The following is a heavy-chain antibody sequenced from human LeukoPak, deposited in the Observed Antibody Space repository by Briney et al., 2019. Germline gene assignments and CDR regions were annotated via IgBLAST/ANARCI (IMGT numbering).Heavy chain of an antibody. V-gene: IGHV3-23*01. CDR1: GFTSSDYT. D-gene: IGHD2-2*01. CDR2: IGVSGDST. J-gene: IGHJ4*02. Sequence: GGSETLFCGPSGFTSSDYTVNWLRQARGEALEWVSEIGVSGDSTYYADSVKGRFTMSRDNSNNMLYLQMNSMRAEDTAVYYCAKDRYCRSTNCPYDYWGQGTLVTVSS. CDR3: AKDRYCRSTNCPYDY.